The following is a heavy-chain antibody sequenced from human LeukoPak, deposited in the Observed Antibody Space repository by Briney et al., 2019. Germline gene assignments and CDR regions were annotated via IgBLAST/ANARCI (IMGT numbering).Heavy chain of an antibody. CDR2: IYHSGST. V-gene: IGHV4-4*02. Sequence: PSETLPLTCAVSGGSITGSDWCWWTWVRQPPGKGLEWIGEIYHSGSTNYNPSLKSRVTISLDKSKNQFSLTLTSVTAADTAMYYCATRYSVWPKWGPGTLVTVSS. J-gene: IGHJ4*02. CDR3: ATRYSVWPK. CDR1: GGSITGSDW. D-gene: IGHD5/OR15-5a*01.